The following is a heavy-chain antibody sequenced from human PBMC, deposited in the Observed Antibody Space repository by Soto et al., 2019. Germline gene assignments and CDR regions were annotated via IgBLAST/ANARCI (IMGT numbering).Heavy chain of an antibody. D-gene: IGHD3-22*01. J-gene: IGHJ4*02. CDR3: ARGERYYYDSSGYYYGDY. CDR1: GFTFSSYS. V-gene: IGHV3-21*01. Sequence: EVQLVESGGGLVKPGGSLRLSCAASGFTFSSYSMNWVRQAPGKGLEWVSSISSSSSYIYYADSVKGRFTISRDNAKNSLYLQMNSLRAEDTAVYYCARGERYYYDSSGYYYGDYWGQGTLVTVSS. CDR2: ISSSSSYI.